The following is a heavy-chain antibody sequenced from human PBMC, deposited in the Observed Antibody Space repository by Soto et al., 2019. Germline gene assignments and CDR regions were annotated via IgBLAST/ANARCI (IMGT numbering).Heavy chain of an antibody. Sequence: ASVKVSCKASGYTFTIYGISWVRQAPGQGLEWMGWISAYNGNTNYAQKLQGRVTMTTDTSTSTAYMELRSLRSDDTAVYYCARYDFWSGYSRLYYYYYGMDVWGQGTTVTVSS. CDR3: ARYDFWSGYSRLYYYYYGMDV. V-gene: IGHV1-18*01. D-gene: IGHD3-3*01. CDR1: GYTFTIYG. CDR2: ISAYNGNT. J-gene: IGHJ6*02.